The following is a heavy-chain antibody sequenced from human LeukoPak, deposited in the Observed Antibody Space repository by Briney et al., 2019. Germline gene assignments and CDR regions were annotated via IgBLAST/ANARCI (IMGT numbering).Heavy chain of an antibody. CDR2: IYYSGST. D-gene: IGHD4-17*01. V-gene: IGHV4-59*01. CDR3: ARNYGDYLYYFDY. J-gene: IGHJ4*02. CDR1: GGSISIYY. Sequence: PSETLSLTCFVYGGSISIYYWSWIRQPPGKGLEWIGYIYYSGSTNYNPSLKSRVTISVDTSKKQFSLKLSSVTTADTAVYYCARNYGDYLYYFDYWGQGTLVTVSS.